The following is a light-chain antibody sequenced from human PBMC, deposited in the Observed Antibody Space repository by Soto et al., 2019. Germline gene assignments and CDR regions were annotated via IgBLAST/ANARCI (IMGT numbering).Light chain of an antibody. CDR2: DAS. V-gene: IGKV3-11*01. Sequence: EIVVTQSPATLSLSPGEGATLSCRASQSVSNYIAWYQQKPGQAPRVLIYDASNRAAGVPARFSGSGSGTDFTLTISSLEPEDFAVYYCQQRSSWYSFGQGTKVEIK. CDR3: QQRSSWYS. J-gene: IGKJ2*01. CDR1: QSVSNY.